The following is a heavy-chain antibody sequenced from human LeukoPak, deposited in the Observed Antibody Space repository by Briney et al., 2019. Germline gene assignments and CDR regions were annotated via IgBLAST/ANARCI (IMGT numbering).Heavy chain of an antibody. D-gene: IGHD6-13*01. J-gene: IGHJ5*02. V-gene: IGHV1-18*04. CDR3: ARPGIAAAGDLNWFDP. CDR1: GYTFTSYG. Sequence: WASVKVSCKASGYTFTSYGISWVRQAPGQGLEWMGWISAYNGNTNYAQKLQGRVTMTTDTSTSTAYMELRGLRSDDTAVYYCARPGIAAAGDLNWFDPWGQGTLVTVSS. CDR2: ISAYNGNT.